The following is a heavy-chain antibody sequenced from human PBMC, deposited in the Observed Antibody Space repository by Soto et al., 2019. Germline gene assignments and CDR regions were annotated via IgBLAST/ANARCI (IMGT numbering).Heavy chain of an antibody. CDR1: GFTFSSYS. CDR3: ARGIRVRGVIMYGLFDY. J-gene: IGHJ4*02. Sequence: GGSLRLSCAASGFTFSSYSMNWVRQAPGKGLEWVSYISSSSSTIYYADSVKGRFTISRDNAKNSLYLQMNSLRDEDTAVYYCARGIRVRGVIMYGLFDYWGQGTLVTVSS. D-gene: IGHD3-10*01. CDR2: ISSSSSTI. V-gene: IGHV3-48*02.